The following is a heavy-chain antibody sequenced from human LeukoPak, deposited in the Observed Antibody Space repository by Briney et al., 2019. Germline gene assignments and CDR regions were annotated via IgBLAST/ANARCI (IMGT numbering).Heavy chain of an antibody. CDR2: IYSGGST. CDR1: GFTVSSNY. J-gene: IGHJ4*02. D-gene: IGHD3-10*01. Sequence: GGSLRLSCAASGFTVSSNYMSWVRQAPGKGLEWVSVIYSGGSTYYADSVKGRFTISRDNSKNTLYLRMNSLRAEDTAVYYCARVKDSGPDDYWGQGTLVTVSS. CDR3: ARVKDSGPDDY. V-gene: IGHV3-66*01.